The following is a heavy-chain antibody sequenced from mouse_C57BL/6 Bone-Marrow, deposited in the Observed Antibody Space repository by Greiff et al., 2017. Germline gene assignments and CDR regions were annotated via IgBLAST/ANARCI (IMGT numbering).Heavy chain of an antibody. CDR3: AGTGGDY. J-gene: IGHJ2*01. V-gene: IGHV1-82*01. CDR1: GYAFSSSW. CDR2: IYPGDGDT. D-gene: IGHD3-1*01. Sequence: VQLQQSGPELVKPGASVKISCKASGYAFSSSWMNWVKQTPGKGLEWIGRIYPGDGDTNYNGKFKGKATLTADKSSSTAYMQLSSLTSEDSAVYFCAGTGGDYWGQGTTLTVSS.